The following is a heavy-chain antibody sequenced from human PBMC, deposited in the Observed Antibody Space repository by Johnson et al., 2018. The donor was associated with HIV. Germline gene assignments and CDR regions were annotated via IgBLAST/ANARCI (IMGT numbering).Heavy chain of an antibody. J-gene: IGHJ3*02. CDR3: ARGRRIQLWLLADAFDI. Sequence: VQLVESGGGLVQPGGSLRLSCAASGFTFSNAWMTWVRQAPGKGLEWVANVKQDGSEKNYVDSVKGRFTISRDNSKNTLYLQMNSLRAEDTAVYYCARGRRIQLWLLADAFDIWGQGTMVTVSS. CDR1: GFTFSNAW. D-gene: IGHD5-18*01. V-gene: IGHV3-7*01. CDR2: VKQDGSEK.